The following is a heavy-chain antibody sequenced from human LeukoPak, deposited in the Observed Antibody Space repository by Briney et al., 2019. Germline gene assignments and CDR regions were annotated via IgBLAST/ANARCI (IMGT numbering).Heavy chain of an antibody. CDR1: GGTFSSYA. D-gene: IGHD3-22*01. Sequence: GSSVKVSRKASGGTFSSYAISWVRQAPGQGLEWMGGIIPIFGTANYAQKFQGRVTITTDESTSTAYMELSSLRSEDTAVYYCARDSGYYYSAIDYYYYYMDVWGKGTTVTVSS. CDR2: IIPIFGTA. CDR3: ARDSGYYYSAIDYYYYYMDV. V-gene: IGHV1-69*05. J-gene: IGHJ6*03.